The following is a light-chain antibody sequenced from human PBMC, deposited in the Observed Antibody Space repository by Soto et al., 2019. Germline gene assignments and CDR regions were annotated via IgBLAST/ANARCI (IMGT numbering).Light chain of an antibody. Sequence: QSALAQPATMSGSPGQSITISFTGTSSKVGSYNLVSWYQQHPGKTPKLMIYEGSKRPSGVSNRFSGSKSGNTASLTISGLQAEAEADYYCCSYAGSSPYVFGTGTQLTVL. V-gene: IGLV2-23*01. J-gene: IGLJ1*01. CDR1: SSKVGSYNL. CDR3: CSYAGSSPYV. CDR2: EGS.